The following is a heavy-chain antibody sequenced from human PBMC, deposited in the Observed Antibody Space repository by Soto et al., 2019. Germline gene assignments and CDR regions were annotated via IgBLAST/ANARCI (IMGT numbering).Heavy chain of an antibody. CDR1: GGPMNNYY. Sequence: QVQLQESGPGLVKPSETLSLTCTISGGPMNNYYCSWFRQPRGQGLEWIGYMGYNGFTRYNPSLRSRVALSRDPAKTQFSLNLSSVPAADPAIYYCARQGFGELHGLVDVWGQGITVTVSS. J-gene: IGHJ6*02. V-gene: IGHV4-59*08. CDR2: MGYNGFT. D-gene: IGHD3-10*01. CDR3: ARQGFGELHGLVDV.